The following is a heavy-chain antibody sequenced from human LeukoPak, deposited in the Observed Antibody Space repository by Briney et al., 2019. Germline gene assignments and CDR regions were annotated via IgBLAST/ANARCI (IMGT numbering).Heavy chain of an antibody. CDR3: ARINDIDNSYHSDS. J-gene: IGHJ5*01. V-gene: IGHV3-21*01. CDR1: GFTFSDYS. CDR2: ISSSSSYK. Sequence: GGSLRLSCAASGFTFSDYSFNWVRQAPGKGLEWVSSISSSSSYKYYADSLKGRFTISRDNAKNSLYLQVNSLRAEDTAVYYCARINDIDNSYHSDSWGHGTLVTVSS. D-gene: IGHD2-15*01.